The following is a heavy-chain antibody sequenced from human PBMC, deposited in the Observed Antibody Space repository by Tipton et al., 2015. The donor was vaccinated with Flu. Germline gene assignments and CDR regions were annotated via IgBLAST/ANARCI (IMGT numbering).Heavy chain of an antibody. J-gene: IGHJ4*02. V-gene: IGHV4-34*01. Sequence: TLSLTCAVYGGSFSGYYWSWIRQPPGKGLEWIGEINHSGSTNYNPSLKSRVTISVDTSKNQFSLKLSSVTAADTAVYYCASLHCTNGVCLWQREGRDTAAGSLFDCWGQGTLVPFSS. D-gene: IGHD2-8*01. CDR2: INHSGST. CDR3: ASLHCTNGVCLWQREGRDTAAGSLFDC. CDR1: GGSFSGYY.